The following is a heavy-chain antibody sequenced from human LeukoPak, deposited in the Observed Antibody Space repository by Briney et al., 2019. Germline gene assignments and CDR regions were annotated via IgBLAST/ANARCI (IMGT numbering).Heavy chain of an antibody. D-gene: IGHD2-8*02. Sequence: ASVKVSCKASGYSFSGQYIHWVRQAPGQGLEWMGWINPDSGGTKYAQKFQGRATTTRDTSISTVYMELSGLRFDDTALYYYARSTGRRNWFDPWGQGTLVTVSS. CDR1: GYSFSGQY. V-gene: IGHV1-2*02. J-gene: IGHJ5*02. CDR2: INPDSGGT. CDR3: ARSTGRRNWFDP.